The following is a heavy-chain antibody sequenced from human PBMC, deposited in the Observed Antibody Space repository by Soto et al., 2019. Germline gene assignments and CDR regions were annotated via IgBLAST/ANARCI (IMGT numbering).Heavy chain of an antibody. D-gene: IGHD3-22*01. V-gene: IGHV1-69*01. CDR3: ARLGYDSSGYYYFSGYYFDY. CDR1: GGTFSSYA. CDR2: IIPIFGTA. Sequence: QVQLVQSGAEVKKPGSSVKVSCKASGGTFSSYAISWVRQAPGQGLEWMGGIIPIFGTANYAQKFQGRVTITADEYTSTAYMELSSLRSEDTAVYYCARLGYDSSGYYYFSGYYFDYWGQGTLVTVSS. J-gene: IGHJ4*02.